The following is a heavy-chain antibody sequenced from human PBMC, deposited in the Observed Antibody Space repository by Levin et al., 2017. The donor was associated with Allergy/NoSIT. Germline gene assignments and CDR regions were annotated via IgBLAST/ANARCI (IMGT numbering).Heavy chain of an antibody. Sequence: LSLTCAASGFPFDDYTMHWVRQAPGKGLEWVSLISWDGGSTYYADSVKGRFTISRDNSKNSLYLQMNSLRTEDTALYYCAKGQGPIDWGQGTTVTVSS. CDR3: AKGQGPID. CDR1: GFPFDDYT. J-gene: IGHJ6*02. V-gene: IGHV3-43*01. D-gene: IGHD3-16*02. CDR2: ISWDGGST.